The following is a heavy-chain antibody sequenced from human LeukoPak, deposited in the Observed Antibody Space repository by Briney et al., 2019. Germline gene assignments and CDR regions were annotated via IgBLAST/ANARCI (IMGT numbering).Heavy chain of an antibody. D-gene: IGHD1-14*01. J-gene: IGHJ4*02. V-gene: IGHV3-23*01. CDR3: AKSKTARNYYFDY. Sequence: PGGSLRLSCAASGFTFSSYAMSWVRQAPGKGLEWVSAISGSGGSTYYANSVKGRFTISRDNSKNTLYLQMNSLRAEDTAVYYCAKSKTARNYYFDYWGQGTLVTVSS. CDR1: GFTFSSYA. CDR2: ISGSGGST.